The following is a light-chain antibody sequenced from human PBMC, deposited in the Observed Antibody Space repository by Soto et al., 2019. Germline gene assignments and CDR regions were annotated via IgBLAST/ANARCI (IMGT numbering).Light chain of an antibody. CDR1: QSVGIY. V-gene: IGKV3-11*01. CDR3: QYRNTWPPA. J-gene: IGKJ5*01. Sequence: EIVLTQSPATLSLSPGERATLSCRASQSVGIYLGWYQQRPGQAPRLLIYDASNRAAGIPARFSGSGSGTAFTLNINSLEPEDFAVYYCQYRNTWPPAFGQGTRLEIK. CDR2: DAS.